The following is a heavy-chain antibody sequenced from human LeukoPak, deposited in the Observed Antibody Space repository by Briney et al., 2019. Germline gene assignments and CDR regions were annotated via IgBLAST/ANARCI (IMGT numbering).Heavy chain of an antibody. CDR1: GGSISSYY. CDR2: IYYSGST. CDR3: ARHKLSGSGSAFDY. Sequence: SETLPLTCTVSGGSISSYYWSWIRQPPGKGLEWIGYIYYSGSTNYNPSLKSRVTISVDTSKNQFSLKLSSVTAADTAVYYCARHKLSGSGSAFDYWGQGTLVTVSS. J-gene: IGHJ4*02. D-gene: IGHD3-10*01. V-gene: IGHV4-59*08.